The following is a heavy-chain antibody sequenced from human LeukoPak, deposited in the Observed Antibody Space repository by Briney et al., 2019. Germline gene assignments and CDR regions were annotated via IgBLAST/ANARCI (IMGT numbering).Heavy chain of an antibody. D-gene: IGHD3-3*01. CDR1: GFTFSSYA. CDR2: ISGSGGGT. CDR3: AARYYDFWSGYYTDGYYYYMDV. V-gene: IGHV3-23*01. J-gene: IGHJ6*03. Sequence: PGGSLRLPCAASGFTFSSYAMSWVRQAPGKGLEWVSAISGSGGGTYYAGSVKGRFTISRDNSKNTLYLQMNSLRAEDTGVYYCAARYYDFWSGYYTDGYYYYMDVWGKGTTVTVSS.